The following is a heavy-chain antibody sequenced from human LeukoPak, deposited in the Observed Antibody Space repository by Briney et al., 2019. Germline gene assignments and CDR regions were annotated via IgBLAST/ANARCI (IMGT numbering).Heavy chain of an antibody. J-gene: IGHJ3*02. V-gene: IGHV4-59*08. Sequence: PSETLSLTCTVSGGSISSYYWSWIRHPPGKGLEWIAYKHYSGDTNYNPSLKSRVTVSVDTSQNQFSLKLSSVIAADTAAYYCARHRDSSGFKYAFDIWGQGKMVTVSS. D-gene: IGHD3-22*01. CDR2: KHYSGDT. CDR3: ARHRDSSGFKYAFDI. CDR1: GGSISSYY.